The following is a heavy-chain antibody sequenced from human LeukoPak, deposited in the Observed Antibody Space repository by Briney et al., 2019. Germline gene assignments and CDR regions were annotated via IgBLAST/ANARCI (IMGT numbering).Heavy chain of an antibody. J-gene: IGHJ6*02. Sequence: ASVKVSCKASGYTFTSYYMHWVRQPPGQGLEWMGIINPSGGSTSYAQKFQGRVTMTRDTSTSTVYMELSSLRSEDTAVYYCARGFVVVAGPYGMDVWGQGTTVTVSS. D-gene: IGHD2-15*01. CDR2: INPSGGST. CDR3: ARGFVVVAGPYGMDV. V-gene: IGHV1-46*01. CDR1: GYTFTSYY.